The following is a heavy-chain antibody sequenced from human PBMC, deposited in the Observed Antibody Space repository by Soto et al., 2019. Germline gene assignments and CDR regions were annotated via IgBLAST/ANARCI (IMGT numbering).Heavy chain of an antibody. Sequence: GGSLRLSCAASGFTFSSYCMHWVRQAPGKGLEWVAVISYDGSNKYYADSVKGRFTISRDNSKNTLYLQMNSLRAEDTAVYYCAKDEVVDTAMALDYWGQGTQVTVSS. CDR1: GFTFSSYC. V-gene: IGHV3-30*18. D-gene: IGHD5-18*01. J-gene: IGHJ4*02. CDR3: AKDEVVDTAMALDY. CDR2: ISYDGSNK.